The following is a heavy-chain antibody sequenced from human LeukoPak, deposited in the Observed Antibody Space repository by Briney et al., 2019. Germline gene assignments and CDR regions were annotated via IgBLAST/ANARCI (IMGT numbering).Heavy chain of an antibody. D-gene: IGHD3-22*01. Sequence: GGSLRLSCAAPGFTFSDYYMSWIRQAPGKGLEWVSYISSSGSTIYYADSMKGRFTISRDNAKNSLYLQMNSLRAEDTAVYYCARGQSNYYDSSGPVDYWGQGTLVTVSS. CDR1: GFTFSDYY. V-gene: IGHV3-11*04. CDR3: ARGQSNYYDSSGPVDY. CDR2: ISSSGSTI. J-gene: IGHJ4*02.